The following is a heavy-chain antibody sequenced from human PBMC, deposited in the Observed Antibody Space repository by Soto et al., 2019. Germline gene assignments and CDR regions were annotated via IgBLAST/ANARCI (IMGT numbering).Heavy chain of an antibody. CDR3: ARGDYVWGSSPGYYYGMDV. V-gene: IGHV4-34*01. D-gene: IGHD3-16*01. Sequence: PSETLSLTCAVYGGSFSGYYWSWIRQPPGKGLEWIGEINHSGSTNYNPSIKSRVTISVDTSKNQFSLKLSSVTAADTAVYFCARGDYVWGSSPGYYYGMDVWGQGTTVTVS. CDR1: GGSFSGYY. CDR2: INHSGST. J-gene: IGHJ6*02.